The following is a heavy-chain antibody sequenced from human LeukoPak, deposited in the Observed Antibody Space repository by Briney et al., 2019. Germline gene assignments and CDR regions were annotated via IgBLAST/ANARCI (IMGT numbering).Heavy chain of an antibody. CDR3: ARRGTGHGMDV. CDR2: INNDGSSA. CDR1: GFTFNNYW. V-gene: IGHV3-74*01. Sequence: GGSLRLSCAASGFTFNNYWIRWVRQVPGKGLVWVSRINNDGSSASYVDSVKGRFTISRDNAKNTLFLQMNSLRAEDTAVYYCARRGTGHGMDVWGQGTTVIVSS. D-gene: IGHD1-1*01. J-gene: IGHJ6*02.